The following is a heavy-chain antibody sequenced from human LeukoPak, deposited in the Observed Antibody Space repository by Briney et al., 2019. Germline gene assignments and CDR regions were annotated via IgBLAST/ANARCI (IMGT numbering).Heavy chain of an antibody. CDR3: ARGAEFDY. J-gene: IGHJ4*02. Sequence: ASVKVSCKASGYTFMVYYIHWVRQAPAQGLEWMGWINPNSGGTNYPQKFQGRVIMTRDTSISTAYMELSRLTSDDTAVYYCARGAEFDYWGQGTLVTVSS. CDR1: GYTFMVYY. CDR2: INPNSGGT. V-gene: IGHV1-2*02. D-gene: IGHD3-16*01.